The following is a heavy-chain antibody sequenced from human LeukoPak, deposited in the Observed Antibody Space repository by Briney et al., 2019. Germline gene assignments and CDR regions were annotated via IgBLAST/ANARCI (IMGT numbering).Heavy chain of an antibody. D-gene: IGHD1-26*01. CDR2: INPSGGST. J-gene: IGHJ3*01. CDR1: GYTFTSYY. CDR3: ARGPLMRGSYKC. V-gene: IGHV1-46*01. Sequence: GASVKVSCKASGYTFTSYYMHWVRQAPGQGLEWMGIINPSGGSTSYAQKFQGRVTITADESTSTAYMELSSLRSEDTAVYYCARGPLMRGSYKCWGQGTMVTVSS.